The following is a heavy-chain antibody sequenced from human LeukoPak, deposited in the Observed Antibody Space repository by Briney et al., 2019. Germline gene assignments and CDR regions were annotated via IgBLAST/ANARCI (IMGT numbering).Heavy chain of an antibody. J-gene: IGHJ4*02. D-gene: IGHD3-10*01. Sequence: GGSLKLSCAASGFTFSSYWMHWVRQAPGKGLVWVSRINSDGSSTSYADSVKGRFTISRDNAKNTLYLQMNSLRAEDTAVYYCAQGHLWFGELLEGYWGQGTLVTVSS. CDR1: GFTFSSYW. CDR3: AQGHLWFGELLEGY. V-gene: IGHV3-74*01. CDR2: INSDGSST.